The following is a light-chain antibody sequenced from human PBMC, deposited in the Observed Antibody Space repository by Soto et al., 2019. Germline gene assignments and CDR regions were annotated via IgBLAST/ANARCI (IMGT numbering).Light chain of an antibody. V-gene: IGKV1-39*01. CDR3: QQSYDMPWT. J-gene: IGKJ1*01. Sequence: DIQMTQSPSSLSASVGDTVTITCRASQSISTYLTWYQQKPGKAPKLLIYAAYTLQSGVPSRFSGSGSGTDFTLTISSLQPEGFAAYYCQQSYDMPWTFGQGTKVEIK. CDR2: AAY. CDR1: QSISTY.